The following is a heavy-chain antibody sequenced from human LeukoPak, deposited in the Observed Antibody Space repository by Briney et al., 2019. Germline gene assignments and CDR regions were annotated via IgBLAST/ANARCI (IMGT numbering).Heavy chain of an antibody. D-gene: IGHD6-13*01. CDR3: ARSPGPAAVAFDY. CDR1: GFQFYSYA. CDR2: ISFDGSEK. Sequence: GGSLRLSCAASGFQFYSYAIHWVRQAPGEGLEWVVSISFDGSEKYYRDSVKGRFTISRDNSKNTVSLQMNSLRPEDTAVYYCARSPGPAAVAFDYWGQGTLVTVSS. V-gene: IGHV3-30*10. J-gene: IGHJ4*02.